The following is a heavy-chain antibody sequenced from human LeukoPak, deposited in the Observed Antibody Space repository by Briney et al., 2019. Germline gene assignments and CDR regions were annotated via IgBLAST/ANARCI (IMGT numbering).Heavy chain of an antibody. CDR2: ISSNGGST. J-gene: IGHJ4*02. Sequence: GGSLRLSCAASGFTFSSYAMHWVRQAPGEGLEYVSAISSNGGSTYYANSVKGRFTISRDNSKNTLYLQMGSLRAEDMAVYYCARRGDGYNPPFDYWGQGTLVTVSS. V-gene: IGHV3-64*01. CDR3: ARRGDGYNPPFDY. CDR1: GFTFSSYA. D-gene: IGHD5-24*01.